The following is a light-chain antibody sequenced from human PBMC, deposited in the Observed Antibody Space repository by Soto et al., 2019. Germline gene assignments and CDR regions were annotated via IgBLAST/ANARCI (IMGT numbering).Light chain of an antibody. V-gene: IGLV1-47*01. CDR2: RNN. CDR1: RSNIGRNY. J-gene: IGLJ1*01. CDR3: FSYADTNNFV. Sequence: QSVLTQPPSASGTPGQRVSISCSGSRSNIGRNYVYWYQQLPGTAPKLLIQRNNERPSGVPDRFSGSKSGNTASLTVSGLQAEDEGDYYCFSYADTNNFVFGSGTQLTVL.